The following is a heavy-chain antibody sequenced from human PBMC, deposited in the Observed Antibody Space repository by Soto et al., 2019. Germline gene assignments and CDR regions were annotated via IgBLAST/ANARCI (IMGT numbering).Heavy chain of an antibody. D-gene: IGHD3-10*01. CDR1: GGSISSGDYY. CDR2: IYYSGST. Sequence: PSETLSLTCTVSGGSISSGDYYWSWIRQPPGKGLEWIGYIYYSGSTYYNPSLKSRVTISVDTSKNQFSLKLSSVTAADTAVHYCARGGTMVRGVIGWFDPWGQGTLVTV. J-gene: IGHJ5*02. CDR3: ARGGTMVRGVIGWFDP. V-gene: IGHV4-30-4*01.